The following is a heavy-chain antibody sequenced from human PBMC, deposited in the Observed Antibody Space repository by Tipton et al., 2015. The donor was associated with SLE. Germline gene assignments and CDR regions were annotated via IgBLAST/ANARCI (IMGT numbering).Heavy chain of an antibody. CDR2: ISYTGNT. V-gene: IGHV4-59*11. CDR3: ARSTSRPSSYYFYGLDV. D-gene: IGHD6-6*01. Sequence: TLSLTCTVSGASISTHYWSWIRQPPGKGLEWSGYISYTGNTNFNPSLKSRVTMSVATSKNQFSLRLSSVTAADTAVYYCARSTSRPSSYYFYGLDVWGQGTTVTVSS. J-gene: IGHJ6*02. CDR1: GASISTHY.